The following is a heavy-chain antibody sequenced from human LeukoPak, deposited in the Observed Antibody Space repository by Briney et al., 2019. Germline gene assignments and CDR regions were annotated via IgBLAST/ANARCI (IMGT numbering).Heavy chain of an antibody. CDR1: GGSFSSYY. CDR3: LVVGVATSFDY. V-gene: IGHV4-59*08. D-gene: IGHD2-21*02. CDR2: IYYSGST. Sequence: SETLSLTCTVSGGSFSSYYWSWIRQPPGKGLEWIGYIYYSGSTDYNPSLKSRVTISVDTSKNQFSLKLSSVTAADTAVYYCLVVGVATSFDYWGQGTLVTVSS. J-gene: IGHJ4*02.